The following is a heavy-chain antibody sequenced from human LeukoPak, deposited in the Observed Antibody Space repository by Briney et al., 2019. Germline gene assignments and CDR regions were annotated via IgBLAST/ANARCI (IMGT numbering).Heavy chain of an antibody. CDR2: IYPGDSDT. CDR1: GYSFTSYW. J-gene: IGHJ4*02. D-gene: IGHD3-22*01. CDR3: ARLMYYYDSSGYYSQYFDY. V-gene: IGHV5-51*01. Sequence: GESLKISCKGSGYSFTSYWIGWVRQMPGKGLERMGIIYPGDSDTRYSPSFQGQVTISADKSISTAYLQWSGLKASDTAMYYCARLMYYYDSSGYYSQYFDYWGQGTLVTVSS.